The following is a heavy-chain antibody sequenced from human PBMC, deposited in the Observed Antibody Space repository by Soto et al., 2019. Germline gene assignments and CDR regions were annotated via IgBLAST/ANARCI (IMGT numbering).Heavy chain of an antibody. Sequence: GSLRLSCAASGFTFSSYGMHWVRQAPGKGLEWVAVIWYDGSNKYYADSVKGRFTISRDNSKNTLYLQMNSLRAEDTAVYYCAKELPRAVAGTGGLDYWGQGTLVTVSS. CDR2: IWYDGSNK. J-gene: IGHJ4*02. CDR1: GFTFSSYG. V-gene: IGHV3-33*06. CDR3: AKELPRAVAGTGGLDY. D-gene: IGHD6-19*01.